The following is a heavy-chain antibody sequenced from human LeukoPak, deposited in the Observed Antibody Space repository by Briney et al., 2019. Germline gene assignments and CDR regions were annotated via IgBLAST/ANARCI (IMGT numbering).Heavy chain of an antibody. V-gene: IGHV1-69*05. J-gene: IGHJ6*03. CDR2: ITPIFGTA. CDR1: GGTFSSYA. Sequence: SVKVSCKASGGTFSSYAISWVRQAPGQGLEWMGGITPIFGTANYAQKFQGRVTITTDESTSTAYMELSSLRSEDTAVYYCARGRIEVAATNNNYYYYYYMDVWGKGTTVTVCS. CDR3: ARGRIEVAATNNNYYYYYYMDV. D-gene: IGHD2-15*01.